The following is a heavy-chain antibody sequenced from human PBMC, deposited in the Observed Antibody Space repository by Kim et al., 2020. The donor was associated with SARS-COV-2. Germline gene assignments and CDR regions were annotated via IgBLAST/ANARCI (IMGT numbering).Heavy chain of an antibody. CDR2: IKQEGSEK. J-gene: IGHJ6*02. CDR3: ATTRNLDV. Sequence: GGSLTLSCVGTGLNFSSFSWMNWVRRAPGKGLEWVANIKQEGSEKYYVDSVKGRFTISRDNAKNSLYLQMNSLRAEDTAVYFCATTRNLDVWGQGTTVTVSS. V-gene: IGHV3-7*01. CDR1: GLNFSSFSW.